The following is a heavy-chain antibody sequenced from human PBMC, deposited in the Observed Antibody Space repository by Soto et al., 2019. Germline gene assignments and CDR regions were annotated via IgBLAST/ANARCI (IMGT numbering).Heavy chain of an antibody. CDR3: ARGLVVAAAYYGMDV. J-gene: IGHJ6*02. CDR1: GRSFSGYY. V-gene: IGHV4-34*01. CDR2: INHSGST. Sequence: SETLSLTCAVYGRSFSGYYWSWSRQPPGKGLEWIGEINHSGSTNYNPSLKSRVTISVDKSKNQFSLKLSSVTAADTAVYYCARGLVVAAAYYGMDVWGQGTTVTVSS. D-gene: IGHD6-13*01.